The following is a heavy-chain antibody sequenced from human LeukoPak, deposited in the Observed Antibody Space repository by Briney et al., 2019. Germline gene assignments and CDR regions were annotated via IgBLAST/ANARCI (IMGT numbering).Heavy chain of an antibody. CDR2: IYHSGGT. D-gene: IGHD2-8*01. V-gene: IGHV4-4*02. CDR3: ATNGYYCIDV. Sequence: SSGTLSLTCAVSGVSISSSTNWWSWVRQPPGKGLEWIGEIYHSGGTNYNPSLKSRITISVDKSQNQFSLKVNSLTAADTAVYYCATNGYYCIDVWGKGTTVTVSS. J-gene: IGHJ6*03. CDR1: GVSISSSTNW.